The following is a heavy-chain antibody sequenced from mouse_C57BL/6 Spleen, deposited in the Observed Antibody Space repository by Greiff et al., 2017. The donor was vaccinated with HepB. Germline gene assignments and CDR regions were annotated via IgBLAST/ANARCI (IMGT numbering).Heavy chain of an antibody. CDR1: GYTFTDYY. CDR3: ASRNLGGAMDY. D-gene: IGHD3-3*01. J-gene: IGHJ4*01. Sequence: EVQLQQSGPELVKPGASVKISCKASGYTFTDYYMNWVKQSHGKSLEWIGDINPNNGGTSYNQKFKGKATLTVDKSSSTAYMELRSLTSEDSAVYYCASRNLGGAMDYWGQGTSVTVSS. V-gene: IGHV1-26*01. CDR2: INPNNGGT.